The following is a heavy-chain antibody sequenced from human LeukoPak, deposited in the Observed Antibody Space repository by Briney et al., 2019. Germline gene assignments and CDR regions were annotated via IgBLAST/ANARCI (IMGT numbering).Heavy chain of an antibody. J-gene: IGHJ4*02. CDR3: AKDHSYYFDY. Sequence: GGSLRLSCAAAGFTFSHYGMSWVRQAPGKGLEWVSSLSGSGNKTYYADSVKGRFTISRDNSKNTLYLQMNSLRAEDTAVYYCAKDHSYYFDYWGQGTLVTVSS. V-gene: IGHV3-23*01. CDR1: GFTFSHYG. D-gene: IGHD2-15*01. CDR2: LSGSGNKT.